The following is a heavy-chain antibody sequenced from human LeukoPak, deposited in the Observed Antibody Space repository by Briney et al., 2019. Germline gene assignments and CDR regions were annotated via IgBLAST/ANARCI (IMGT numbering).Heavy chain of an antibody. CDR2: INHSGST. J-gene: IGHJ4*02. CDR3: ARGRGYRGTKSFDY. CDR1: GGSFSGYY. V-gene: IGHV4-34*01. Sequence: SETLSLTCAVYGGSFSGYYWSWIRQPPGKGLEWIGEINHSGSTNYNPSLKSRVTISVDTSKNQLSLKLSSVTAADTAMYYCARGRGYRGTKSFDYWGQGTLVTVSS. D-gene: IGHD5-18*01.